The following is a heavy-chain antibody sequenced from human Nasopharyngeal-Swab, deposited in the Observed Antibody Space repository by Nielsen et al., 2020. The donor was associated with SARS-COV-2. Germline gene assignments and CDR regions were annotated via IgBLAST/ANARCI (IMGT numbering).Heavy chain of an antibody. CDR2: FDPEDGET. D-gene: IGHD3-10*01. CDR3: AILYYYGSGSHSQFDY. V-gene: IGHV1-24*01. J-gene: IGHJ4*02. Sequence: ASVKVSCKVSGYTLTELSMHWVRQAPGKGLEWMGGFDPEDGETIYAQKFQGRVTMTRDTSTSTVYMELSSLRSEDTAVYYCAILYYYGSGSHSQFDYWGQGTLVTVSS. CDR1: GYTLTELS.